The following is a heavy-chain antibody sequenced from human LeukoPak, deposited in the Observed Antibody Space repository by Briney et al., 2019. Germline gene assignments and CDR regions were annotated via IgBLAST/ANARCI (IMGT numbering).Heavy chain of an antibody. D-gene: IGHD6-19*01. CDR3: AILQMYSSGWYARVEY. V-gene: IGHV1-18*01. CDR1: GYTFTSYG. J-gene: IGHJ4*02. CDR2: ISAYNGNT. Sequence: ASVKVSCKASGYTFTSYGISWVRQAPGQGLEWMGRISAYNGNTNYAQKLQGRVTMTTDTSTSTAYMELRSLRSDDTAVYYCAILQMYSSGWYARVEYWGQGTLVTVSS.